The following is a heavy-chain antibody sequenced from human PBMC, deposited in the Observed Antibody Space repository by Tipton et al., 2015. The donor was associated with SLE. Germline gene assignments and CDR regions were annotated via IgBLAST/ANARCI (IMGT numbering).Heavy chain of an antibody. D-gene: IGHD2-15*01. Sequence: GLVKPSETLSLTCTVSGGSMSTYYWSWIRLPPGKGLEWIGYIYYSGGTSYNPSLNSRVTISVDTSRNQFSLKLTSVTAADSAVYYCARYSLTNWHLDLWGRGTLATVSS. V-gene: IGHV4-59*01. J-gene: IGHJ2*01. CDR2: IYYSGGT. CDR1: GGSMSTYY. CDR3: ARYSLTNWHLDL.